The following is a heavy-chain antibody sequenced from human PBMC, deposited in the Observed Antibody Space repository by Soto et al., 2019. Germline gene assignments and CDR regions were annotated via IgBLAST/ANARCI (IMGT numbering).Heavy chain of an antibody. V-gene: IGHV3-74*01. Sequence: EVQLVESGGGLVQPGGSLRLSCAASGFTFNNYWIHWVRQAPGKGLMWVSRINGDGTTTNYADSVKGRFAISRDNAKNTVYLQMNSLRAEDTALYYCARGVRGHYGKDVWGQGTTVTVSS. CDR3: ARGVRGHYGKDV. CDR2: INGDGTTT. J-gene: IGHJ6*02. D-gene: IGHD3-10*01. CDR1: GFTFNNYW.